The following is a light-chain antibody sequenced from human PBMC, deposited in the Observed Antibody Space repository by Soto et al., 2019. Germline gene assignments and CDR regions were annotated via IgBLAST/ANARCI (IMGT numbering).Light chain of an antibody. CDR3: SSYTSSSTYV. CDR2: DVS. V-gene: IGLV2-14*01. Sequence: QSALTQPASVSGSPGQSITISCTGTSSDVGGYNYVSWYQQHPGKAPKLMIYDVSNRPSGVSNRFSGSKSGNTASLTISGLQAEDEADYYGSSYTSSSTYVFGLGTKSPP. J-gene: IGLJ1*01. CDR1: SSDVGGYNY.